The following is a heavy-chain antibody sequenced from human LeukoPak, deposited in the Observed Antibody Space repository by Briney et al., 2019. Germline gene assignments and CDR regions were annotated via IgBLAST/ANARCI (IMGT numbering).Heavy chain of an antibody. Sequence: SVTVSFKASGGTFSIYAISWVRQAPGQGLEWMGGIIPIFGTANYAQKFQGRVTITADESTSTAYMELSSLRSEDTAVYYCASTHYDSSGYYYGPPDYWGQGTLVTVSS. V-gene: IGHV1-69*13. J-gene: IGHJ4*02. CDR1: GGTFSIYA. D-gene: IGHD3-22*01. CDR2: IIPIFGTA. CDR3: ASTHYDSSGYYYGPPDY.